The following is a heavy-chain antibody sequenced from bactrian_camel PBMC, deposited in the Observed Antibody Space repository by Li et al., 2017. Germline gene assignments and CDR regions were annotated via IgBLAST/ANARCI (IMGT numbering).Heavy chain of an antibody. Sequence: QVQLVESGGGSVQAGESLTLSCTASGLSFDDSVMGWYRLAPGSECELVSTVDSTGRPYYADFAKGRFTISRDNVKNTVYLQMNSLKTEDTAVYYCVRDGRGTYYGSAPPCHYWGQGTQVTVS. V-gene: IGHV3S63*01. CDR2: VDSTGRP. CDR3: VRDGRGTYYGSAPPCHY. D-gene: IGHD5*01. J-gene: IGHJ4*01. CDR1: GLSFDDSV.